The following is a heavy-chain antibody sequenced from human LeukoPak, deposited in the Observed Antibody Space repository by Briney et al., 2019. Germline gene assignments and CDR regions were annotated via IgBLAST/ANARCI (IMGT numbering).Heavy chain of an antibody. CDR1: GFTFSSYG. CDR3: AKEKKYYFDY. V-gene: IGHV3-30*18. J-gene: IGHJ4*02. Sequence: GGSLRLSCAASGFTFSSYGMHWVRLAPGKGLEWVAVISYDGSNKYYADSVKGRFTISRDNSKNTLYLQMNSLRAEDTAVYYCAKEKKYYFDYWGQGTLVTVSS. CDR2: ISYDGSNK.